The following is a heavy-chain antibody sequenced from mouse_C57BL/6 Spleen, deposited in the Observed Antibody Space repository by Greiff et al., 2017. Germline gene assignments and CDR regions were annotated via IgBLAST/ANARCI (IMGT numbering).Heavy chain of an antibody. D-gene: IGHD2-3*01. V-gene: IGHV1-80*01. J-gene: IGHJ4*01. CDR2: IYPGDGDT. CDR1: GYAFSSYW. Sequence: VQLQQSGAELVKPGASVKISCKASGYAFSSYWMNWVKQRPGKGLEWIGQIYPGDGDTNYNGKFKGKATLTAAKSSSTAYMQLRSLTSEASAVYFCARGDGYFGDDAMAYWGQGTSVTVSS. CDR3: ARGDGYFGDDAMAY.